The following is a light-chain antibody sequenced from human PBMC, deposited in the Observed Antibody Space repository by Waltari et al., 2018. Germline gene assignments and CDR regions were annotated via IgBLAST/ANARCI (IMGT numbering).Light chain of an antibody. CDR3: QQRRNWPLS. CDR2: DAS. CDR1: QSIVDA. V-gene: IGKV3-11*01. J-gene: IGKJ5*01. Sequence: VFTQSPATLSLSPGDRDSLSCRASQSIVDAIAWYQQRPGQTPRLLIYDASNRAPGIPARFSGSGSGTDFTLTISSLEPEDFAVYYCQQRRNWPLSFGQGTRLEIK.